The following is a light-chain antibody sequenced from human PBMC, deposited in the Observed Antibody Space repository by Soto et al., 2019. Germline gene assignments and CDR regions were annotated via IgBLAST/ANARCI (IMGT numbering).Light chain of an antibody. CDR1: QSISSW. J-gene: IGKJ4*01. Sequence: DIQMTQSPSTLSASVGDRVTITCRASQSISSWLAWYQQKPGKAPKLLIYDASSLEGGVPSRFSGSGSGTEFTLTISSLQPDDFATYYCQQYNSYPLTFGGGTKVHIK. V-gene: IGKV1-5*01. CDR2: DAS. CDR3: QQYNSYPLT.